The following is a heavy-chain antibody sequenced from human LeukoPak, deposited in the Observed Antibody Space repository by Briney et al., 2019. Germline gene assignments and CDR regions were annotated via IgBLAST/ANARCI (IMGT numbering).Heavy chain of an antibody. CDR1: GGSISSYY. CDR2: IYYSGST. Sequence: SETLSLTCTVSGGSISSYYWSWIRQPPGKGLEWIGYIYYSGSTNYNPSLKSRVTISVDTSKNQFSLKLSSVTAADTAVYYCARGDLERWFGKLGVWFDPWGQGTLVTVSS. D-gene: IGHD3-10*01. J-gene: IGHJ5*02. V-gene: IGHV4-59*01. CDR3: ARGDLERWFGKLGVWFDP.